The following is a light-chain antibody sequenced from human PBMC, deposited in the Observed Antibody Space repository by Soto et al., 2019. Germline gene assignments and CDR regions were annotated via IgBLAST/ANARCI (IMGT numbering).Light chain of an antibody. CDR3: CSYAGSYAVV. J-gene: IGLJ2*01. Sequence: QSALTQPRSVSGSPGQSVTISRTGTSSYVGGYNYVSWYQQHPGKAPKLMIYDVSQRPSGVTDRVAGYKLGNTASLTISGLQAEDEADYNCCSYAGSYAVVFGGGTQLTVL. CDR1: SSYVGGYNY. CDR2: DVS. V-gene: IGLV2-11*01.